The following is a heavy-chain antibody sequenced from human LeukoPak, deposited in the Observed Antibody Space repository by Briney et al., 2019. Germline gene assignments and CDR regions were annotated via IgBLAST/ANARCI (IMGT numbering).Heavy chain of an antibody. J-gene: IGHJ3*02. CDR3: ARDYHSSSWYCAFDI. CDR1: GFTFSSYS. CDR2: ISSSSSTI. D-gene: IGHD6-13*01. V-gene: IGHV3-48*01. Sequence: PGGSLRLSCAASGFTFSSYSMNWVRQAPGKGLEWVSYISSSSSTIYYADSVKGRFTISRDNAKNSLYLQMNSLRAEDTAVYYCARDYHSSSWYCAFDIWGQGTMVTVSS.